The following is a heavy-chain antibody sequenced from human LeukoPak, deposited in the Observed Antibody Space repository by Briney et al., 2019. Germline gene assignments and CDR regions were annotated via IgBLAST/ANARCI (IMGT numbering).Heavy chain of an antibody. CDR3: ARDNGDYPYYFDF. D-gene: IGHD4-17*01. CDR1: GGSISSGIYS. Sequence: SQTLSLTCAVSGGSISSGIYSWNWLRHPPGKGLEWIAYIYHSVSTYYNPSLKSRVTILVDRSKNQFSLKLNSVTAADTAVYYCARDNGDYPYYFDFWGQGTLVTVSS. J-gene: IGHJ4*02. CDR2: IYHSVST. V-gene: IGHV4-30-2*01.